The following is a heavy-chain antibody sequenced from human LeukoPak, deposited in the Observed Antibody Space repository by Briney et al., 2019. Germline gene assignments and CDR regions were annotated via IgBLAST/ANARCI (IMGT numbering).Heavy chain of an antibody. CDR3: ARGVRGSYGTDL. V-gene: IGHV3-74*01. CDR2: INPAGSST. D-gene: IGHD1-26*01. J-gene: IGHJ5*02. Sequence: GGSLRLSCAASGFTFSSDWMRWVRQAPGQGLVWVSRINPAGSSTNYADSVKGRFTISRDNAMNTLYLHLNSLRAEDTAVYYCARGVRGSYGTDLWGQGTLVTVSS. CDR1: GFTFSSDW.